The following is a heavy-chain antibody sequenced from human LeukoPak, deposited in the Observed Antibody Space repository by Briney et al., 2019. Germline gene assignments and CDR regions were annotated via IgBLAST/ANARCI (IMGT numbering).Heavy chain of an antibody. J-gene: IGHJ4*02. V-gene: IGHV3-33*01. CDR1: GFIFSSHG. CDR2: MWYDGSKE. Sequence: GTSLRLSCAASGFIFSSHGMRWVRQAPGKGLEWVAVMWYDGSKEYYVDSMKGRITISRDNSKNTLYLQMNSLRAEDTAVYYCARAVVVTASPFDYWGQGTLVTVSS. CDR3: ARAVVVTASPFDY. D-gene: IGHD2-21*02.